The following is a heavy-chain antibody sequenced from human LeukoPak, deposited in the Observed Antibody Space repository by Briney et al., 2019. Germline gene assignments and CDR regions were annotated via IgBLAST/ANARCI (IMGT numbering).Heavy chain of an antibody. CDR2: ISSSGSTI. Sequence: GGSLRLSCAASGFTFSSYEMNWVRQAPGKGLEWVSYISSSGSTIYYADSVKGRFAISRDNAKNTLYLQMNSLRAEDTAVYYCAKPARTDAFDIWGQGTMITVSS. CDR3: AKPARTDAFDI. D-gene: IGHD1-14*01. CDR1: GFTFSSYE. V-gene: IGHV3-48*03. J-gene: IGHJ3*02.